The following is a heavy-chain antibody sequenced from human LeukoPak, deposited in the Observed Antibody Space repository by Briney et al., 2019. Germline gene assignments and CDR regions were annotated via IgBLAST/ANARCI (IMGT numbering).Heavy chain of an antibody. V-gene: IGHV1-8*02. CDR2: MNPNSGNT. CDR3: ARGVSVLGFDY. CDR1: GYTFTSYG. D-gene: IGHD1-1*01. J-gene: IGHJ4*02. Sequence: ASVTVSCKASGYTFTSYGISWVRQAPGQGLEWMGWMNPNSGNTGYAQKFQGRVTMTRNTSISTAYMELSSLRSEDTAVYYCARGVSVLGFDYWGQGTLVTVSS.